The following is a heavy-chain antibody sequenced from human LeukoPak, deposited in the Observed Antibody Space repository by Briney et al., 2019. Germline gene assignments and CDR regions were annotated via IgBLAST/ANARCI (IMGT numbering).Heavy chain of an antibody. CDR1: GGSFSGYY. D-gene: IGHD3-16*01. CDR3: ARHDYVWGSNDY. V-gene: IGHV4-34*01. Sequence: SETLSLTCAVYGGSFSGYYLSWIRQPPGTGLEGIGEINHSGSTNYNPSLKSRVTISVDTSKNQFSLKLSSVTAADTAVYYCARHDYVWGSNDYWGQGTLVTVSS. CDR2: INHSGST. J-gene: IGHJ4*02.